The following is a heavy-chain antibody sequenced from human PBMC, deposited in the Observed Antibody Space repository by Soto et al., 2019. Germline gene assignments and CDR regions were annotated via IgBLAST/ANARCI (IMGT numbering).Heavy chain of an antibody. CDR2: ISGSGGNT. D-gene: IGHD2-15*01. V-gene: IGHV3-23*01. CDR1: GFTFSSYA. J-gene: IGHJ4*02. CDR3: AKGGRFSGSKPIGY. Sequence: GGSLRLSCAASGFTFSSYAMTWVRQAPGKGLQWVSGISGSGGNTYHADSVEGRFTISRDNSKNTLYLQMNSLRAEDTAVYYCAKGGRFSGSKPIGYWGQGTLVTVSS.